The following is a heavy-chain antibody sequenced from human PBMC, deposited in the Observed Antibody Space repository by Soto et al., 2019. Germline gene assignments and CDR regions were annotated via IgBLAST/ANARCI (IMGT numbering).Heavy chain of an antibody. CDR3: ARHKGYGDYDFDY. Sequence: PSETLSLTCTVSGGSISSSSYYWGWIRQPPGKGLEWIGSIYYSGSTYYNPSLKSRVTISVDTSKNQFSLKLSSVTAADPAVYYCARHKGYGDYDFDYWGQGTLVTVSS. J-gene: IGHJ4*02. CDR1: GGSISSSSYY. D-gene: IGHD4-17*01. V-gene: IGHV4-39*01. CDR2: IYYSGST.